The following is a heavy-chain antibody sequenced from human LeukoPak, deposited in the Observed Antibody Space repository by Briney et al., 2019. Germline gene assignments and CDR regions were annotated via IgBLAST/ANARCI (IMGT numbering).Heavy chain of an antibody. CDR2: ISSSSSNI. CDR3: ARGPTMKMDV. V-gene: IGHV3-21*01. CDR1: GFTFSSYS. J-gene: IGHJ6*04. Sequence: GGSLRLSCAASGFTFSSYSMNWVRQAPGKGLEWVSSISSSSSNIYYADSVKGRFTISRDNAKNSLYLQMNSLRAEDTAVYYCARGPTMKMDVWGKGTTVTVSS. D-gene: IGHD3-22*01.